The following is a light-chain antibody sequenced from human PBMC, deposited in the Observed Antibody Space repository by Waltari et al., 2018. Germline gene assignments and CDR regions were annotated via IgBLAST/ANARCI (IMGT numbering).Light chain of an antibody. V-gene: IGLV2-14*01. J-gene: IGLJ1*01. CDR3: SSYSSSTSLCV. CDR2: EVT. Sequence: QSALTQPASVSGSPGQSITISCTGTSSDIGNFNSVSWYQQHPGKAPKLMIFEVTNRPSGISNRFSGSKSYNTAFLTISGLQAEDEADYYCSSYSSSTSLCVFGTGTKVTVL. CDR1: SSDIGNFNS.